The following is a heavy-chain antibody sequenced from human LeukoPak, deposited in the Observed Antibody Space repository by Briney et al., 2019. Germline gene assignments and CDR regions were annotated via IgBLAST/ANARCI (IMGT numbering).Heavy chain of an antibody. CDR3: ASGYGSGSYFAFDI. Sequence: PSETLSLTCAVYGGSFSGYYWSWIRQPPGKGLEWIGEINHSGSTNYNPSLKSRVTTSVDTSKNQFSLKLSSVTAADTAVYYCASGYGSGSYFAFDIWGQGTMVTVSS. D-gene: IGHD3-10*01. CDR2: INHSGST. J-gene: IGHJ3*02. V-gene: IGHV4-34*01. CDR1: GGSFSGYY.